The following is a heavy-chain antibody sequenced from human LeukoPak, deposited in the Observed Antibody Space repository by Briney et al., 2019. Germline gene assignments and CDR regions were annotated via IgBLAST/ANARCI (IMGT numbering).Heavy chain of an antibody. Sequence: PSETLSLTCTVSGGSISSGGYYWSWIRQHPGKGLEWIGYIYYSGSTYYNPSLKSRVTISVDTSKNQFSLKLSSVTAADTAVYYCARVVPNYNILTGWDYFDYWGQGTLVTVSS. CDR3: ARVVPNYNILTGWDYFDY. D-gene: IGHD3-9*01. CDR2: IYYSGST. V-gene: IGHV4-31*03. CDR1: GGSISSGGYY. J-gene: IGHJ4*02.